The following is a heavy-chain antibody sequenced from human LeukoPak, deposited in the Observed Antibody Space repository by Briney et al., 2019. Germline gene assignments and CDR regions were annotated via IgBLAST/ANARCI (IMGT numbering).Heavy chain of an antibody. CDR2: ISWDSGSI. V-gene: IGHV3-9*01. Sequence: QSGGSLRLSCEASGFIFEDYAMHWVRQAPGKGLEWVSCISWDSGSIGYADSVRGRFIISRDNASNSLYLHMNSLKPDDTALYYCAKDISFDYGGAPDSWGQGTLVTVSS. J-gene: IGHJ4*02. CDR1: GFIFEDYA. CDR3: AKDISFDYGGAPDS. D-gene: IGHD4/OR15-4a*01.